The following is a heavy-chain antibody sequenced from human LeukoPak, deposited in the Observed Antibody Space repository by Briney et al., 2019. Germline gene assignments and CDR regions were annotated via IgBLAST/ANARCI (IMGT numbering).Heavy chain of an antibody. Sequence: GGSLRLSCAASGFTFSSYAMSWVRQAPGKGLEWVSAISGSGGSTYYADSVKGRFTISRDNAKNSLYLQMNSLRAEDTAVYYCARGDVGMATGYYWGQGTLVTVSS. D-gene: IGHD5-24*01. J-gene: IGHJ4*02. CDR1: GFTFSSYA. CDR2: ISGSGGST. CDR3: ARGDVGMATGYY. V-gene: IGHV3-23*01.